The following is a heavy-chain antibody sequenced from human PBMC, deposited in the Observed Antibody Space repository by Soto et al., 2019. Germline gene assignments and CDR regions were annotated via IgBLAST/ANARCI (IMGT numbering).Heavy chain of an antibody. CDR1: GYTFSAYY. CDR2: INPSGGST. CDR3: ARVGTSGESYFDY. Sequence: ASVKVSCKASGYTFSAYYTHWVRQAPGQGLEWMGMINPSGGSTSYAQKFQDRVTMTRDTSTSTVYVELSSLKSEDTAIYYCARVGTSGESYFDYWGQGTLVTVSS. V-gene: IGHV1-46*01. D-gene: IGHD2-2*01. J-gene: IGHJ4*02.